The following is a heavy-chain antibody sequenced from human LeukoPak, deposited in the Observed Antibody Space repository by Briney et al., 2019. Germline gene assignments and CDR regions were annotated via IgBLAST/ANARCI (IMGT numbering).Heavy chain of an antibody. CDR2: IYTSGNT. CDR1: GGSISSGSYC. V-gene: IGHV4-61*09. D-gene: IGHD3-10*01. Sequence: PSETLSLTCTVSGGSISSGSYCWSWIRQPAGKGLEWIGHIYTSGNTNYNPSLKSRLTISVDTFKNQFSLKLSSVTAADTAVYYCARTRVLWFGEPPSYMDVWGKGTTVTVSS. CDR3: ARTRVLWFGEPPSYMDV. J-gene: IGHJ6*03.